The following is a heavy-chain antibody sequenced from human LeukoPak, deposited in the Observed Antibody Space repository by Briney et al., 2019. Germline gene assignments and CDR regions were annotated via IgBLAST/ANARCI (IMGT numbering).Heavy chain of an antibody. CDR2: IYYSGST. D-gene: IGHD5-18*01. Sequence: SETLSLTCTVSGGSISSYYWSWIRQPPGKRLEWIGYIYYSGSTSYNPSLKSRVTISVDTSKNQISLKLSSVTAADTAVYYCARDLGVMVRAFDIWGQRTMVTVSS. J-gene: IGHJ3*02. CDR3: ARDLGVMVRAFDI. CDR1: GGSISSYY. V-gene: IGHV4-59*01.